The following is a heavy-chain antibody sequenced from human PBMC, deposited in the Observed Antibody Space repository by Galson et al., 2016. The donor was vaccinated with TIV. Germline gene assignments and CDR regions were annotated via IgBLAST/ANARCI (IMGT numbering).Heavy chain of an antibody. CDR3: ASDKRLRDRSGNSSPFDC. D-gene: IGHD6-19*01. Sequence: ETLSLTCTVSGYSISSGYYWGWIRQPPGKGLEWIGSIHESGGTYYSPSLKSRVTISADTSKNHFSLNLSSVTAADTALYYCASDKRLRDRSGNSSPFDCWGQGALVTVSS. V-gene: IGHV4-38-2*02. J-gene: IGHJ4*02. CDR1: GYSISSGYY. CDR2: IHESGGT.